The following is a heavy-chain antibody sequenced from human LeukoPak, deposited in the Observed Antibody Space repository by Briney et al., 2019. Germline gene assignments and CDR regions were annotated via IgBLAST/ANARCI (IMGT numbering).Heavy chain of an antibody. Sequence: GGSLRLSCAASGFTVSSNYMSWVRQAPGKGLEWVSVIYSGGSTYHADSVKGRFTISRDNSKNTLYLQTNSLRAEDTAVYYCARDPQYSSSWNFDYWGLEPWSPSPQ. J-gene: IGHJ4*01. V-gene: IGHV3-66*02. CDR2: IYSGGST. CDR3: ARDPQYSSSWNFDY. D-gene: IGHD6-13*01. CDR1: GFTVSSNY.